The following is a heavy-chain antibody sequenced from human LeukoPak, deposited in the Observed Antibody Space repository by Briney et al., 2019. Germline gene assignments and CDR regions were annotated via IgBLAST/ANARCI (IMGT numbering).Heavy chain of an antibody. CDR3: ATGGGFYYGH. D-gene: IGHD3-22*01. J-gene: IGHJ4*02. Sequence: PGGSLRLSCAASGFSFSTYGMHWVRQAPGKGLEWVAAAQGDRRLQYYADSVKGRFTISKDISKSTLYVQMNSLRAEDTAVYYCATGGGFYYGHWGQGTLVTVSS. CDR1: GFSFSTYG. V-gene: IGHV3-30*02. CDR2: AQGDRRLQ.